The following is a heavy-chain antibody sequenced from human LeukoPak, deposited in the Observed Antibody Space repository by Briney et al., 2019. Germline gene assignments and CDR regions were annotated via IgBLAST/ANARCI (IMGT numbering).Heavy chain of an antibody. CDR3: SGYNWFDP. Sequence: GGSPRLSCAASGFIFSNYGMHWVRQAPGKGLEWVAVISHDGGNKYYADSVKGRFTISRDNSKSTLYLQMNSLRAEDTAVYYCSGYNWFDPWGQGTLVTVSS. J-gene: IGHJ5*02. CDR1: GFIFSNYG. CDR2: ISHDGGNK. D-gene: IGHD3-22*01. V-gene: IGHV3-30*03.